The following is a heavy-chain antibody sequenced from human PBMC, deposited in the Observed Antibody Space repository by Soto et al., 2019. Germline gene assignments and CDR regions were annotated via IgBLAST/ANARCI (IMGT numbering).Heavy chain of an antibody. V-gene: IGHV3-23*01. J-gene: IGHJ4*02. Sequence: GGSLRLSCAASGFTFSTYAMGWVRQAPGKGLEWVSAISGSGASTYYADSVKGRFTISRDNSNNTLYLQMNSLRAEDTAVHYCAKRYASSGLQYYFDSWGQGTLVTVSS. CDR1: GFTFSTYA. CDR2: ISGSGAST. CDR3: AKRYASSGLQYYFDS. D-gene: IGHD6-19*01.